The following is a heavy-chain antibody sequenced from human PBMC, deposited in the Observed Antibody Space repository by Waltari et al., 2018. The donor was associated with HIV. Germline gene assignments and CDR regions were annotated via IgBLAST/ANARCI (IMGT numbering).Heavy chain of an antibody. CDR2: IKEDGGER. J-gene: IGHJ4*02. Sequence: LEESGGGAVQLGESLRLSGEASGFSFGSFWMSWVRQVSGKGLEWVADIKEDGGERNVVDSVKGRFTVSRDNAKNLLILKMDNLKMEDSGIYYCARGAGSVWGQGTLVTVSS. V-gene: IGHV3-7*01. CDR1: GFSFGSFW. CDR3: ARGAGSV.